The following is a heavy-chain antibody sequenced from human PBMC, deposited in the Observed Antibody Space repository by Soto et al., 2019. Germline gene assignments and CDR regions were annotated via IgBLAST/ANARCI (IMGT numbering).Heavy chain of an antibody. CDR1: GFPFSSFS. J-gene: IGHJ4*02. CDR3: AKDSKYSVVAAIVFDY. CDR2: ISGSGGST. Sequence: XGSLRLTCSASGFPFSSFSLSWVRQAPGKGLEWVSLISGSGGSTYYADSVKGRFTISRDNSKSTVYLQMNSLRAEDTAVYYCAKDSKYSVVAAIVFDYWGQGALVTVSS. D-gene: IGHD2-21*02. V-gene: IGHV3-23*01.